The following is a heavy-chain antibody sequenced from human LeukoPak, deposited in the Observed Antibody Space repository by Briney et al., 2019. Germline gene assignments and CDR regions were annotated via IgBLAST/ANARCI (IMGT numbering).Heavy chain of an antibody. Sequence: GGSLRLSCAVSGFTFSSYRMNWVRQAPGKGLEWVSSISSISSYIYYADSVKGRFTISRDNAKNSLYLQMNSLRAEDTAVYYCARDRDKYYYDSSDYYGHAFDIWGQGTMVTVSS. CDR1: GFTFSSYR. CDR3: ARDRDKYYYDSSDYYGHAFDI. D-gene: IGHD3-22*01. J-gene: IGHJ3*02. V-gene: IGHV3-21*01. CDR2: ISSISSYI.